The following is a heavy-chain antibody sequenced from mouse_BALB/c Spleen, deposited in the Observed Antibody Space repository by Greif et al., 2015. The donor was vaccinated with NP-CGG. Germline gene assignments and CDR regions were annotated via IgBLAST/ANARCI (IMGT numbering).Heavy chain of an antibody. J-gene: IGHJ2*01. D-gene: IGHD2-3*01. CDR2: SRNKANDYTT. Sequence: EVQGVESGGDLVQPGGSLRISCATSGFTFSDFYMEWVRQPPGKRLEWIAASRNKANDYTTEDSASVKGRFIVSRDTSRSILYLQMNAMRAEDTAMCYCARDDGYSLFDYWGQGTTLTVSS. V-gene: IGHV7-1*02. CDR3: ARDDGYSLFDY. CDR1: GFTFSDFY.